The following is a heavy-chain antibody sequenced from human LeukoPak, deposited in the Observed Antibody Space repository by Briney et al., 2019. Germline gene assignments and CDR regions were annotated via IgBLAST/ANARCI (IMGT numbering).Heavy chain of an antibody. J-gene: IGHJ4*02. V-gene: IGHV3-43*02. CDR2: ISGDGGST. D-gene: IGHD3-9*01. Sequence: GGYLRLSCAASGFTFDDYAMHRVRQAPGKGLEWVSLISGDGGSTYYADSVKGRFTISRDNSKNSLYLQMNSLRTEDTALYYCAKEIYRTYYDILTGYYTPLDYWGQGTLVTVSS. CDR1: GFTFDDYA. CDR3: AKEIYRTYYDILTGYYTPLDY.